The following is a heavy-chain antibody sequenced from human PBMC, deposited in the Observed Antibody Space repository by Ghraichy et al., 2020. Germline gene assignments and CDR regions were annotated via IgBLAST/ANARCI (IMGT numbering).Heavy chain of an antibody. D-gene: IGHD1-1*01. J-gene: IGHJ4*02. V-gene: IGHV1-8*01. CDR2: MNPNSGNT. Sequence: ASVKVSCKASGYTFTDYDINWVRQAIGQGLEWMGWMNPNSGNTGYAQKFQGRITMTRNASISAAYMELSSLRSDDTAVYYCARRRTGSTGPPPDYWGQGTLVTVSS. CDR3: ARRRTGSTGPPPDY. CDR1: GYTFTDYD.